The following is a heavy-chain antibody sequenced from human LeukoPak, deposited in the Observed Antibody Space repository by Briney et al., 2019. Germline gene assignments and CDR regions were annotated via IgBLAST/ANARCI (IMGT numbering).Heavy chain of an antibody. Sequence: SETLSLTCTVSGDSSSGHSYFWGWLRQAPGKGLERIGNIHHIGSTYYNPSLKSRAAISVDTSTKQFSLKLTSVTAADTAVYYCARTVPFNGGWRATFDFWGQGKLVTVSP. D-gene: IGHD2-8*01. J-gene: IGHJ4*02. CDR1: GDSSSGHSYF. V-gene: IGHV4-39*01. CDR3: ARTVPFNGGWRATFDF. CDR2: IHHIGST.